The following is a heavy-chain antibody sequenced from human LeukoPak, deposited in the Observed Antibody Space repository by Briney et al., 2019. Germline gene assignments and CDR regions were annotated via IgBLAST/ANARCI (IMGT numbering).Heavy chain of an antibody. J-gene: IGHJ4*02. CDR1: GGSISSYY. CDR3: AKGGITSSWYLGDY. CDR2: FYTSGSS. V-gene: IGHV4-4*07. D-gene: IGHD6-13*01. Sequence: PSETLSLTCTVSGGSISSYYWSWIRQPAGKGLEWIGRFYTSGSSNYNPSLKSRVTMSVDTSKNQFSLKLTSVTAADTAVYYCAKGGITSSWYLGDYWGQGTLVTVSS.